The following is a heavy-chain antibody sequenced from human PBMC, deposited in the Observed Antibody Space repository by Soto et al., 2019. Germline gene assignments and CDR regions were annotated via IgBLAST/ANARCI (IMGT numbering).Heavy chain of an antibody. Sequence: GGSLRLSCAASGFTFSSYAVSWVRQAPGKGPEWISSISGSGSTIYYADSVKGRFTISRDNSKNTLYLQMSSLRAEDTAVYYCAKVFYYYDSSGYYYFDYWGQGTLVTVS. CDR1: GFTFSSYA. V-gene: IGHV3-23*01. J-gene: IGHJ4*02. D-gene: IGHD3-22*01. CDR3: AKVFYYYDSSGYYYFDY. CDR2: ISGSGSTI.